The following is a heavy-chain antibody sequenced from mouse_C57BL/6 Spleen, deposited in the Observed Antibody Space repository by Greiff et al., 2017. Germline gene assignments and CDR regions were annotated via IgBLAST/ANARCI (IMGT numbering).Heavy chain of an antibody. CDR1: GFSLTSYA. CDR2: IWTGGGT. V-gene: IGHV2-9-1*01. Sequence: VKLVESGPGLVAPSQSLSITCTVSGFSLTSYAISWVRQPPGKGLEWLGVIWTGGGTNYNSALKSRLSISKDNSKSQVFLKMNSLQTDDTARYYCAKSYYSKEGAMDYWGQGTSVTVSS. D-gene: IGHD2-5*01. CDR3: AKSYYSKEGAMDY. J-gene: IGHJ4*01.